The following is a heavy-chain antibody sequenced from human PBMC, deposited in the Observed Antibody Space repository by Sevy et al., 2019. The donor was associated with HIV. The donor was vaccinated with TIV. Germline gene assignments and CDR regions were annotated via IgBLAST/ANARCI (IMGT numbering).Heavy chain of an antibody. Sequence: GGSLRLSCAASGFTFSSYGMHWVRQAPGKGLEGVAVISYDGSNKYYADSGKGRFTISRDNSKNTLYLQMNSLRAEDKAVYYCAKDLSRSGSYYVRYLFDYWGQGTLVTVSS. CDR1: GFTFSSYG. J-gene: IGHJ4*02. V-gene: IGHV3-30*18. D-gene: IGHD1-26*01. CDR2: ISYDGSNK. CDR3: AKDLSRSGSYYVRYLFDY.